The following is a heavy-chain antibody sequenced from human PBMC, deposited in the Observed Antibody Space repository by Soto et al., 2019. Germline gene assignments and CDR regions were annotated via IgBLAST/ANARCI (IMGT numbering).Heavy chain of an antibody. Sequence: PGGSLRLSCAASGFTFSSYEMNWVRQAPGKGLEWVSYISSSGSTIYYADSAKGRFTISRDNAKNSLCLQMNSLRAEDTAVYYCAREPYYYDSSGYYYGYFDYWGQGTRGTVSS. J-gene: IGHJ4*02. D-gene: IGHD3-22*01. V-gene: IGHV3-48*03. CDR2: ISSSGSTI. CDR3: AREPYYYDSSGYYYGYFDY. CDR1: GFTFSSYE.